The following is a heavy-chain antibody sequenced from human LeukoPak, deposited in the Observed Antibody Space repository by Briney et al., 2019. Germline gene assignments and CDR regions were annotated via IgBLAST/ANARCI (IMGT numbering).Heavy chain of an antibody. D-gene: IGHD1-1*01. J-gene: IGHJ4*02. CDR3: RLEPPPDY. Sequence: PGGSLRLSCAASGFIFSVSEIHWVRQAPGKGLEWIGRIITQANSYATGYSASVKGRFTISRDDSKKTAYLHMSSLKLEDTAVYYCRLEPPPDYWCQGTLVTVSS. V-gene: IGHV3-73*01. CDR1: GFIFSVSE. CDR2: IITQANSYAT.